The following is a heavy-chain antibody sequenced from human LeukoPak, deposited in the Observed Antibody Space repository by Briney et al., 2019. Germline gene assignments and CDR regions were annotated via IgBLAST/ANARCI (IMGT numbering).Heavy chain of an antibody. D-gene: IGHD3-10*01. CDR1: GFTFSSYA. CDR3: AKEGLLWFGEAHAYYFDY. Sequence: PGGSLRLSCAASGFTFSSYAMSWVRQAPGKGLEWVSAISGSGGSTYYADSVKGRFTISRDNSKNTLYLQMNILRAEDTAVYYCAKEGLLWFGEAHAYYFDYWGQGTLVTVSS. J-gene: IGHJ4*02. V-gene: IGHV3-23*01. CDR2: ISGSGGST.